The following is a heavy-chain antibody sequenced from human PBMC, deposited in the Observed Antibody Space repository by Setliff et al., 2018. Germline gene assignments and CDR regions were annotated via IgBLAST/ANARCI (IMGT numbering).Heavy chain of an antibody. CDR2: IKDSDYST. CDR3: AKDPNGDFFGAFDT. D-gene: IGHD4-17*01. CDR1: GFTISGYA. V-gene: IGHV3-23*05. J-gene: IGHJ5*02. Sequence: PGGSLRLSCVGSGFTISGYAMTWVRQVPGKGLEWISSIKDSDYSTDYADSVKGRFTISRDNSKNTLYLQMNGLRAEDSALYYCAKDPNGDFFGAFDTWGQGALVTVSS.